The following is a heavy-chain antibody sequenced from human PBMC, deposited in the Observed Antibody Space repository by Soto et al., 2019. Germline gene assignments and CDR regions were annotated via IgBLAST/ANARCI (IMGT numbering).Heavy chain of an antibody. V-gene: IGHV1-3*01. D-gene: IGHD2-21*01. Sequence: GASVKVSCKASGYTFTSYAMHWVRQAPGQRLEWMGWINAGNGNTKYSQKFQGRVTITRDTSASTAYMELSSLRSEDTAVYYCAKGFPCGGGDWFDPRGQGTLVTVSS. J-gene: IGHJ5*02. CDR1: GYTFTSYA. CDR3: AKGFPCGGGDWFDP. CDR2: INAGNGNT.